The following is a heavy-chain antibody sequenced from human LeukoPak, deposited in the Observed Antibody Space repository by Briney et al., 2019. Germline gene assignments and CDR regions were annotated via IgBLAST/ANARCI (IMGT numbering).Heavy chain of an antibody. CDR1: GFTFSGYG. J-gene: IGHJ4*02. CDR3: AKDLWASETVIGTSRLADS. CDR2: IRYDGSNK. Sequence: GGSLRLSCAASGFTFSGYGMHWVRQAPGKGLEWVAFIRYDGSNKFYADSVKGRFTISRDNSKNILYLQMNSLRAEDTAMYYCAKDLWASETVIGTSRLADSWGQGTLVTVST. D-gene: IGHD6-19*01. V-gene: IGHV3-30*02.